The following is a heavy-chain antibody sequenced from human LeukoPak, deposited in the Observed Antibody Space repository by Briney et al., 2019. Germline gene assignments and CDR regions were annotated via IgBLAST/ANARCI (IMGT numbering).Heavy chain of an antibody. J-gene: IGHJ4*02. CDR3: AREIYHGSGSPRLDY. D-gene: IGHD3-10*01. CDR2: IIPIFGTA. V-gene: IGHV1-69*06. Sequence: ASVKVSCKASGGTFSSYAISWVRQAPGQGLEWMGGIIPIFGTANYAQKFQGRVTITADKSTSTAYMELSSLRAEDTAVYYCAREIYHGSGSPRLDYWGQGTLVTVSS. CDR1: GGTFSSYA.